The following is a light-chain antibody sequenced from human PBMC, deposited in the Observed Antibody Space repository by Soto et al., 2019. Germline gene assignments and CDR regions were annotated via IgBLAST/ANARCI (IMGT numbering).Light chain of an antibody. CDR2: LGS. CDR1: QSLLHSNGYNY. J-gene: IGKJ5*01. V-gene: IGKV2-28*01. Sequence: DIVMTQSPLSLPVTPGEPASISCMSSQSLLHSNGYNYLDWYLQKPGQSPQLLIYLGSNRSSGVPDRFSGSGSGTDFTLKISRVEAEDVGVYYCMQGITFGQGTRLEIK. CDR3: MQGIT.